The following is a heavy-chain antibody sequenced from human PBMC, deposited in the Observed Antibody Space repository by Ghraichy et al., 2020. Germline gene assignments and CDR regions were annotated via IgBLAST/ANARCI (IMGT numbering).Heavy chain of an antibody. D-gene: IGHD3-9*01. CDR3: ARYLYYDILTGYLDY. Sequence: ETLSLTCTVSGGSISSSSYYWGWIRQPPGKGLEWIGSIYYSGSTYYNPSLKSRVTISVDTSKNQFSLKLSPVTAADTAVYYCARYLYYDILTGYLDYWGQGTLVTVSS. CDR1: GGSISSSSYY. V-gene: IGHV4-39*01. CDR2: IYYSGST. J-gene: IGHJ4*02.